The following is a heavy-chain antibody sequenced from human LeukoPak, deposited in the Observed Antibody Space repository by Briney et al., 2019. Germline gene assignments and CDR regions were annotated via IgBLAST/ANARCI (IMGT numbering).Heavy chain of an antibody. D-gene: IGHD3-10*01. V-gene: IGHV4-59*01. Sequence: SETLSLTCTVSGGSISSYYWSWIRQPPGKGLEWIGYIYYSGSTSYNPSLKSRVTISVDTSKNQFSLKLSSVTAADTAVYYCARLGSGQAFDIWGQGTMVTVSS. CDR2: IYYSGST. CDR1: GGSISSYY. CDR3: ARLGSGQAFDI. J-gene: IGHJ3*02.